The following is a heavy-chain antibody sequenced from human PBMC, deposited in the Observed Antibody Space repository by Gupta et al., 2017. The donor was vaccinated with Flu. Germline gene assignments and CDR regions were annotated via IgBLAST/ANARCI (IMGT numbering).Heavy chain of an antibody. CDR2: INPDGSST. CDR3: ATVTSGC. Sequence: LAWGSGINPDGSSTTYAASVKGRFTISRDNAQNTLYLQMNSLGYDYPAVYYCATVTSGCWVQGTLVTVPS. V-gene: IGHV3-74*03. D-gene: IGHD4-17*01. J-gene: IGHJ4*02.